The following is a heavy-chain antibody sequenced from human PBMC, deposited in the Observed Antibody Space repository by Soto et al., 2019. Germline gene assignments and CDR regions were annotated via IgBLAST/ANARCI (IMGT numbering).Heavy chain of an antibody. V-gene: IGHV3-33*01. D-gene: IGHD3-22*01. CDR3: ARDGGKVVADRKIYNWFDP. J-gene: IGHJ5*02. CDR1: GFTRRDYG. Sequence: PVGSLRLSCAASGFTRRDYGMHWVRQAPGKGLEWVAVIWYDGTGKDYADSVKGRFTISRDNSKNTLYLQMNSLRAEDTAVYYCARDGGKVVADRKIYNWFDPWGQGTQVTVSS. CDR2: IWYDGTGK.